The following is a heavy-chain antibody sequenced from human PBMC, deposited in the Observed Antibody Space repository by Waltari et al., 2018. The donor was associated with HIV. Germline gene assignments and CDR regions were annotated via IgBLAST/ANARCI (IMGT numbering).Heavy chain of an antibody. J-gene: IGHJ4*02. Sequence: EVQLEESGAASVQPGGSLRLSCAASGFRIGRYWRTWVRQTAGKGRVWVSRMNEDGNRIDYAGSVRGRFTSCRNSAKNTLFLQMNSLRDEDTAMYYCIRDMFGEYDYWGQGALVTVSS. CDR1: GFRIGRYW. CDR2: MNEDGNRI. D-gene: IGHD3-10*02. CDR3: IRDMFGEYDY. V-gene: IGHV3-74*01.